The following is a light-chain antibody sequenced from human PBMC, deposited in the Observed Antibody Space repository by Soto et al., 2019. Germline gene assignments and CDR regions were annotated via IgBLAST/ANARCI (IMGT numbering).Light chain of an antibody. Sequence: DIEMTQSHSTLSASVGDRVTITCRASQSISSWLAWYQQKPGKAPKLLIYDASNLESGVPSRFSGSGSGTEFTLTISSLQPDDFATYYCQQYNSYPITFGQGTRLENK. V-gene: IGKV1-5*01. CDR3: QQYNSYPIT. J-gene: IGKJ5*01. CDR1: QSISSW. CDR2: DAS.